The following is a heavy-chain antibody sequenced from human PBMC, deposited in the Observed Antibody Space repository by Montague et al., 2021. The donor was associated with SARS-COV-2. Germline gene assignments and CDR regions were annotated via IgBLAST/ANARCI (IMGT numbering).Heavy chain of an antibody. CDR3: ANVRRTQLIFGTLSYGMDV. CDR1: GGSISSYY. V-gene: IGHV4-59*01. D-gene: IGHD3-10*02. Sequence: SETLSLTCTVSGGSISSYYWSWIRQPPGKGLQWIGYISYSGSTNYNPSLKSRVTISVDTSKNHFTLRLSSVTAADTAVYYCANVRRTQLIFGTLSYGMDVWGQGTPVTVSS. J-gene: IGHJ6*02. CDR2: ISYSGST.